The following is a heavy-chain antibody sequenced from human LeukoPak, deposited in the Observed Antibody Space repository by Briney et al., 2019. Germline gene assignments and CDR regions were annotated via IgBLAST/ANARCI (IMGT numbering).Heavy chain of an antibody. D-gene: IGHD6-19*01. J-gene: IGHJ4*02. CDR1: GFTFSSYG. V-gene: IGHV3-48*04. CDR2: ISSSGSTI. Sequence: GGSLRLSCAASGFTFSSYGMTWVRQAPGKGLEWVSYISSSGSTIYYADSVKGRFTISRDNAKNSLYLQMNSLRAEDTAVYYCARVRGSGWYGHYFDYWGQGTLVTVSS. CDR3: ARVRGSGWYGHYFDY.